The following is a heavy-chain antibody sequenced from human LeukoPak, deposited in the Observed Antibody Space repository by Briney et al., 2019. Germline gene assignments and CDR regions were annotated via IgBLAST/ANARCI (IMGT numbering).Heavy chain of an antibody. Sequence: SETLSLTCTVSGGSIRSSYYYWGWIRQPPGKGLEWIGSIYDSGSTYYNPSLKSRVTISVDTSKNQFSLKLNSVTAADTAVYYCARAPYSSSWYYFDYWGQGTLVTVSS. V-gene: IGHV4-39*01. CDR2: IYDSGST. CDR3: ARAPYSSSWYYFDY. CDR1: GGSIRSSYYY. J-gene: IGHJ4*02. D-gene: IGHD6-13*01.